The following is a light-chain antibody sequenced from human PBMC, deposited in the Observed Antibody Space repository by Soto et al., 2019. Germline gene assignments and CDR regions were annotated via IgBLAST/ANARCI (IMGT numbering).Light chain of an antibody. CDR3: AAWDDTLSGVV. V-gene: IGLV1-47*01. J-gene: IGLJ2*01. Sequence: QSVLTQPPSASGTPGQRVTIPCSGGRSNVGSNYVYWYQQLPRTAPKLLLYRDNQRPSGVPDRFSDSKSGTSASLAISGLRSDDEADYYCAAWDDTLSGVVFGGGTKLTVL. CDR1: RSNVGSNY. CDR2: RDN.